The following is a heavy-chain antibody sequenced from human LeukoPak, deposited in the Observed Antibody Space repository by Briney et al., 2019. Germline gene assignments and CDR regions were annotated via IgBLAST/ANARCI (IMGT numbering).Heavy chain of an antibody. CDR2: IDHSGST. V-gene: IGHV4-34*01. J-gene: IGHJ3*02. CDR3: ARGNRPYGEHEAFDI. Sequence: SGTLSLTCAVYDESFSGYYCSWIRQPPRKGLEWIGEIDHSGSTNYSPSLQSRVTISVDTSKNQFSLKVSSVSAADTAVYYCARGNRPYGEHEAFDIWGHGTTVTVSP. CDR1: DESFSGYY. D-gene: IGHD3-10*01.